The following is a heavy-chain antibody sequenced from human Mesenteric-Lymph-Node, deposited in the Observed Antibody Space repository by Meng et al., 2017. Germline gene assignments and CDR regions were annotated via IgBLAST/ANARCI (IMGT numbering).Heavy chain of an antibody. D-gene: IGHD6-13*01. J-gene: IGHJ4*02. CDR1: GYTFSNDG. CDR2: ISGYSGNT. Sequence: QVQLVQAGAEVKKPGASVKVTCKATGYTFSNDGISWVRQAPGQGLEWMGWISGYSGNTKYAQKLQGRVTMTTDTSTNTAYMELRSLRSDDTAVYYCTRADIAAAGTGGYWGQGTLVTVSS. CDR3: TRADIAAAGTGGY. V-gene: IGHV1-18*01.